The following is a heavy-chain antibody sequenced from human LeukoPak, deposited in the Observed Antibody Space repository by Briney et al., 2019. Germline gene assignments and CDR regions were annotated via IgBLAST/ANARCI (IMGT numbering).Heavy chain of an antibody. J-gene: IGHJ4*02. D-gene: IGHD2/OR15-2a*01. CDR1: GFTVTSNF. CDR3: AGRRPSTCNLCFVY. CDR2: TYDRGDT. V-gene: IGHV3-66*02. Sequence: GGSLRLSRALSGFTVTSNFMSWVRDAPGEGMEGVAATYDRGDTYSADSVKGRLTISRDTSKNTLYLQMSSLRTEDTAVYYCAGRRPSTCNLCFVYWGQGTLVTVSS.